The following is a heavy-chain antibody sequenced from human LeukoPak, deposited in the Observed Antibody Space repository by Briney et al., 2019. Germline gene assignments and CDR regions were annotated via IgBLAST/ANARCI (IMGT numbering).Heavy chain of an antibody. CDR1: GGSISSYY. D-gene: IGHD3-22*01. CDR2: IYYSGTT. CDR3: ARGGHYSSSGLVFDY. J-gene: IGHJ4*02. V-gene: IGHV4-59*01. Sequence: SETLSLTCTVSGGSISSYYWSWIRQPPGKGLEWIGYIYYSGTTNSNPSLKSRVTISVDTSKNQFSLNLSSVTAADTAVYYCARGGHYSSSGLVFDYWGQGTLVTVS.